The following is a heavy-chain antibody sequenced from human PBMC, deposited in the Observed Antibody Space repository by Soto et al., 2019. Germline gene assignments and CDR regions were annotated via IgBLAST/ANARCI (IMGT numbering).Heavy chain of an antibody. CDR2: ISYDGSNK. J-gene: IGHJ4*02. D-gene: IGHD3-22*01. CDR1: GFTFSSYA. CDR3: AAYYDSSGYHHGDWARTHDY. Sequence: GGSLRLSCAASGFTFSSYAMHWVRQAPGKGLEWVAVISYDGSNKYYADSVKGRFTISRDNSKNTLYLQMNSLRAEDTAVYYCAAYYDSSGYHHGDWARTHDYWGQGTLVTVSS. V-gene: IGHV3-30-3*01.